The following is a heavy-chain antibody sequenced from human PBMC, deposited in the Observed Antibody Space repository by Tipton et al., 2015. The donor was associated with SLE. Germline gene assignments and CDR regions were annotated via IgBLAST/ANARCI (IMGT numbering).Heavy chain of an antibody. CDR2: IIPILGIA. CDR3: ASEPRLWRYFDWLSDAFEI. CDR1: GGTFSSYT. D-gene: IGHD3-9*01. Sequence: QVQLVQSGAEVKKPGSSVKVSCKASGGTFSSYTISWVRQAPGQGLEWMGRIIPILGIANYAQKFQGRVTITADKSTSTAYMELSSLRSEDTAVYYCASEPRLWRYFDWLSDAFEIWGQGTMVTVSS. J-gene: IGHJ3*02. V-gene: IGHV1-69*09.